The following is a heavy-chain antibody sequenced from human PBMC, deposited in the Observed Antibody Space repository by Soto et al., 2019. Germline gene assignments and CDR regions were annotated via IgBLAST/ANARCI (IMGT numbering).Heavy chain of an antibody. V-gene: IGHV3-74*01. Sequence: GGSLRLSCAASGFTFGSYWMHWVRQAPGRGLVWVSRINSDGSSTSYADSVKGRFTISRDNAKNTLYLQMNSLRAEDTAVYYCAITESGWYSEGAFDIWGQGTMVTVSS. CDR1: GFTFGSYW. J-gene: IGHJ3*02. D-gene: IGHD6-19*01. CDR3: AITESGWYSEGAFDI. CDR2: INSDGSST.